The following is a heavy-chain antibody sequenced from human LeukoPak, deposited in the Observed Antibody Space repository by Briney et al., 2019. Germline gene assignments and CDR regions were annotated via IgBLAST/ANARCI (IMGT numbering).Heavy chain of an antibody. V-gene: IGHV5-51*01. CDR1: GYCSTSYW. Sequence: GEAMKISWESSGYCSTSYWIGWGRAMPQKGVRLRGIIYTGGSDTTDSQSFHGLATISADNSSSTAYLQWSSLKAADTAIYYVARLIAGSSSPGWFDPWGQGTLVTVSS. J-gene: IGHJ5*02. CDR3: ARLIAGSSSPGWFDP. D-gene: IGHD6-6*01. CDR2: IYTGGSDT.